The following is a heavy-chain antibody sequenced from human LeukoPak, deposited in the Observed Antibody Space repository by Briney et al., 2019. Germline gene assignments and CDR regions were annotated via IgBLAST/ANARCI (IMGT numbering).Heavy chain of an antibody. Sequence: SETLSLTCTVSGGSISSYYWSWIRQPPGKGLEWIGYIYYSGSTNYNPSLKSRVTISVDTSKNQFSLQLSSVTAADTAVYYCARDRDSSGLRDFDLWGRGTLVTVSA. V-gene: IGHV4-59*01. CDR3: ARDRDSSGLRDFDL. CDR1: GGSISSYY. D-gene: IGHD3-22*01. J-gene: IGHJ2*01. CDR2: IYYSGST.